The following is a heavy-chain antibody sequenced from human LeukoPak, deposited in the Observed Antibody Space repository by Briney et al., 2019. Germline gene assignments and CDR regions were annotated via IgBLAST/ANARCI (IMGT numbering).Heavy chain of an antibody. Sequence: GGSLRLSCAASGFTFSSYAMPWVRQAPGKGLEWVAVISYDGSNKYYADSVKGRFTISRDNSKNTLYLQMNSLRAEDTAVYYCARVGPYYDFWSGYPPGMDVWGQGTTVTVSS. J-gene: IGHJ6*02. CDR3: ARVGPYYDFWSGYPPGMDV. CDR2: ISYDGSNK. V-gene: IGHV3-30-3*01. CDR1: GFTFSSYA. D-gene: IGHD3-3*01.